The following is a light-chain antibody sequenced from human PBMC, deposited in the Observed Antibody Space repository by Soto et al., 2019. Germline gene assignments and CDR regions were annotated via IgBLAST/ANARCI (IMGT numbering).Light chain of an antibody. V-gene: IGLV2-14*01. CDR3: SSYTSSSTDV. CDR1: SSDVGGYYS. J-gene: IGLJ1*01. CDR2: DVT. Sequence: QSALTQPASVSGSPGQSITISCTGTSSDVGGYYSVSWYQQHPGKAPKLMIYDVTNRPSGVSNRFSVSKSGNTASLTISGXXXXXXXXYYCSSYTSSSTDVFGTGTKVTVL.